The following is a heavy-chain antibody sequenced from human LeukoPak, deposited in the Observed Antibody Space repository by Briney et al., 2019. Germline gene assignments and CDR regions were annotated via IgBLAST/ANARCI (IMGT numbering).Heavy chain of an antibody. V-gene: IGHV1-18*01. CDR3: ASRAVLRYFDWLSYYYGMDV. CDR2: ISAYNGNT. J-gene: IGHJ6*02. D-gene: IGHD3-9*01. Sequence: GASVKVSCKASGYTFTSYGISWVRQAPGQGLEWMGWISAYNGNTNYAQKFQGRVTITADESTSTAYMELSSLRSEDTAVYYCASRAVLRYFDWLSYYYGMDVWGQGTTVTVSS. CDR1: GYTFTSYG.